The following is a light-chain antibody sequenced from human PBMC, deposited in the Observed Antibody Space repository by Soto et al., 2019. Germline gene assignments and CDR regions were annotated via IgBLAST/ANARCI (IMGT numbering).Light chain of an antibody. CDR3: EQCYSSPRT. CDR2: AAS. J-gene: IGKJ1*01. V-gene: IGKV1-39*01. CDR1: QSISTY. Sequence: DIQMTPFPSTPSATVGDRVTITCRASQSISTYLNWYQQKVGRAPTLLIYAASSLQSGVPSRFSGGGSGTDFTLTIISLQPEDFAMYFCEQCYSSPRTFGQGTKVDIK.